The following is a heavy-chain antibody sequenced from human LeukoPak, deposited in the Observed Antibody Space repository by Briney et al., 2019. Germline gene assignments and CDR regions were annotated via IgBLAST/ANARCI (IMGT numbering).Heavy chain of an antibody. D-gene: IGHD5-12*01. J-gene: IGHJ3*02. CDR1: GFTFSSYG. CDR3: ARSGYGVAFDI. V-gene: IGHV3-33*01. Sequence: GGSLRLSCAASGFTFSSYGMHWVRQAPGKGLEWVAVIWYDGSNKYYADSVKGRFTISRDNSKNTLYLQMSSLRAEDTAVYYCARSGYGVAFDIWGQGTMVTVSS. CDR2: IWYDGSNK.